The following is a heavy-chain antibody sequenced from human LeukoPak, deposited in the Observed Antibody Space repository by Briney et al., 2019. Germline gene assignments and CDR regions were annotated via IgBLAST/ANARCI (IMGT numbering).Heavy chain of an antibody. Sequence: PSETLSLTCTVSGGSISSYYWSWIRQPPGKGLEWIGYIYYSGSTNYNPSLKSRVTISVDTSKNQFSLKLSSVTAADTAVYYCAREAPGGSPFDYWGQGTLVTVSS. CDR2: IYYSGST. J-gene: IGHJ4*02. CDR1: GGSISSYY. CDR3: AREAPGGSPFDY. D-gene: IGHD3-16*01. V-gene: IGHV4-59*01.